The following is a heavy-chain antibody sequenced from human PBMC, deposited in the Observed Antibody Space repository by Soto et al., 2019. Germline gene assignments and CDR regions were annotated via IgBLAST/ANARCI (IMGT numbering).Heavy chain of an antibody. D-gene: IGHD3-10*01. CDR1: GGTFSSYA. CDR2: IIPIFGTA. Sequence: GASVKVSCKASGGTFSSYAISWVRQAPGQGLEWMGGIIPIFGTANYAQKFQGRVTITTDTSTSTAYMELRSLRSDDTAVYYCARDPVLLWFGDQSTLYYYGMDVWGQGTTVTVSS. V-gene: IGHV1-69*05. CDR3: ARDPVLLWFGDQSTLYYYGMDV. J-gene: IGHJ6*02.